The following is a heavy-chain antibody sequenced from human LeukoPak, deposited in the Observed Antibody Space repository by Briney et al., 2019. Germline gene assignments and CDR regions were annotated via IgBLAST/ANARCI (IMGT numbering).Heavy chain of an antibody. D-gene: IGHD3-22*01. V-gene: IGHV3-21*04. CDR1: GFTVSSNY. CDR2: ISSSSSYI. J-gene: IGHJ4*02. CDR3: AKDLYYDSSGYYSRLLDY. Sequence: PGGSLRLSCAASGFTVSSNYMSWVRQAPGKGLEWVSSISSSSSYIYYADSVKGRFTISRDNSKNTLYLQMNSLRAEDTAVYYCAKDLYYDSSGYYSRLLDYWGQGTLVTVSS.